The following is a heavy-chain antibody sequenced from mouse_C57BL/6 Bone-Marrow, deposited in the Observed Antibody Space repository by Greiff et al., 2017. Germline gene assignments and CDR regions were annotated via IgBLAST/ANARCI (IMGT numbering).Heavy chain of an antibody. CDR3: AGIYYYGSSLYYYAMDY. CDR2: IHPNSGST. V-gene: IGHV1-64*01. D-gene: IGHD1-1*01. Sequence: VQLQQPGAELVKPGASVKLSCKASGYTFTSYWMHWVKQRPGQGLEWIGMIHPNSGSTNYNEKFKSKATLTVDKSSSTAYMKLSSLTSEDSAVDYCAGIYYYGSSLYYYAMDYWGQGTSVTVSS. CDR1: GYTFTSYW. J-gene: IGHJ4*01.